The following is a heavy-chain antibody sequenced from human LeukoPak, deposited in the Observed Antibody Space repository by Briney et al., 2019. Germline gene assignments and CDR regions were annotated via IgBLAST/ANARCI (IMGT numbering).Heavy chain of an antibody. CDR1: GFTFSRYW. Sequence: PGGSLRLSCADSGFTFSRYWMHWVRQTPGKGLVWVSCISADGSVTRYADSVKGRFTISRYNTNSTLYLQMHSLRAEDTAVYYCATAGGDGSRMGFDPWGQGTLVTVSS. CDR3: ATAGGDGSRMGFDP. J-gene: IGHJ5*02. D-gene: IGHD2-15*01. CDR2: ISADGSVT. V-gene: IGHV3-74*01.